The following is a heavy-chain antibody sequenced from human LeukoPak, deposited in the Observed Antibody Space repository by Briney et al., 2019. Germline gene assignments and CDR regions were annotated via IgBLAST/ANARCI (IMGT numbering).Heavy chain of an antibody. CDR2: INPNSGGT. CDR3: ARWDIVVVPAAISNPVDV. Sequence: ASVKVSCKASGYTFTGYYMHWVRQAPGQGLEWMGWINPNSGGTNYAQKFQGRVTMTRDTSISTAYMELSRLRSDDTAVYYCARWDIVVVPAAISNPVDVWGHGTTVTVSS. V-gene: IGHV1-2*02. J-gene: IGHJ6*02. CDR1: GYTFTGYY. D-gene: IGHD2-2*01.